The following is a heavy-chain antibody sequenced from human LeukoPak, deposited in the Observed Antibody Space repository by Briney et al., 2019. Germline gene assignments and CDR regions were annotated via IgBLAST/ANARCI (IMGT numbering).Heavy chain of an antibody. J-gene: IGHJ4*02. V-gene: IGHV4-59*12. D-gene: IGHD1-26*01. CDR3: ARDSSVGGSYQDY. CDR2: IYYSGST. CDR1: GGSISSYY. Sequence: SETLSLTCTVSGGSISSYYWSWIRQPPGKGLEWIGYIYYSGSTNYNPSLKSRVTISVDTSKNQFFLKLSSVTAADTAVYYCARDSSVGGSYQDYWGQGTLVTVSS.